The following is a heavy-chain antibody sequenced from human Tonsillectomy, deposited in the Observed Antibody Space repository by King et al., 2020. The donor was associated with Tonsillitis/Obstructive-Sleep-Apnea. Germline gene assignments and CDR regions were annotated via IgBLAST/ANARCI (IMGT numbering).Heavy chain of an antibody. J-gene: IGHJ6*02. CDR2: ISYDGTNK. Sequence: VQLVESGGGVVQPGRSLRLSCAASGFTFRHYGMHWVRQAPGKGLEWVAVISYDGTNKYYGDSVEGRFTISRDNSKNTLYLQMNSLRPEETAVYYCAKMEPSTMVRGVPYYYDGVDVWGQGTTVTVSS. D-gene: IGHD3-10*01. CDR1: GFTFRHYG. V-gene: IGHV3-30*18. CDR3: AKMEPSTMVRGVPYYYDGVDV.